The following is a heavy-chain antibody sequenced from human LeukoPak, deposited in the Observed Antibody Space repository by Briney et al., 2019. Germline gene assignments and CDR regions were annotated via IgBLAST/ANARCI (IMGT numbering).Heavy chain of an antibody. CDR2: ISGDGLGT. CDR3: AKGPNFGSWRALDY. V-gene: IGHV3-23*01. Sequence: GGSLRLSSAASEFTFGDYDMSWVRQTLGKGLEWVSSISGDGLGTWYADSVRGRFTISRDKPRNTLYLQLNSLRVDDTAVYYCAKGPNFGSWRALDYWGQGSLVTVSS. CDR1: EFTFGDYD. J-gene: IGHJ4*02. D-gene: IGHD3-10*01.